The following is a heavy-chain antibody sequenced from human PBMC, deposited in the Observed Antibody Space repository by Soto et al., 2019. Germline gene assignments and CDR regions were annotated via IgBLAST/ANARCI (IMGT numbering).Heavy chain of an antibody. Sequence: GGSLRLSCAASGFTFSSYDMHWVRQATGKGLEWVSAIGTAGDTYYPGSVKGRFTISRENAKNSLYLQMNSLRAGDTAVYYCARGGLPAAMVYYYYGMDVWGQGTTVTVSS. CDR1: GFTFSSYD. CDR3: ARGGLPAAMVYYYYGMDV. V-gene: IGHV3-13*01. CDR2: IGTAGDT. J-gene: IGHJ6*02. D-gene: IGHD2-2*01.